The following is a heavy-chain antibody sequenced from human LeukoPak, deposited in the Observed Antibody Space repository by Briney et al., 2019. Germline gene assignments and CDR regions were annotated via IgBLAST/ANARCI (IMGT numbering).Heavy chain of an antibody. J-gene: IGHJ4*02. CDR3: ARGGGPITISGVVIMNYFDY. CDR1: GGSFSGYY. D-gene: IGHD3-3*01. Sequence: SETLSLTCAVYGGSFSGYYWSWIRQPPGKGLEWIGEINHSGSTNYNPSLKSRVTISVDTSKNQFSLKLSSVTAADTAVYYCARGGGPITISGVVIMNYFDYWGQGTLVTVSS. CDR2: INHSGST. V-gene: IGHV4-34*01.